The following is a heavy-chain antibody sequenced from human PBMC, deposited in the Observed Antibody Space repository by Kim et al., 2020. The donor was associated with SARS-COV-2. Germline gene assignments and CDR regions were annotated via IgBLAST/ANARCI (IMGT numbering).Heavy chain of an antibody. CDR1: GFTFSSYS. CDR2: ISSSSSYI. J-gene: IGHJ4*02. CDR3: ASGARGYSGYG. V-gene: IGHV3-21*01. Sequence: GGSLRLSCAASGFTFSSYSMNWVRQAPGKGLEWVSSISSSSSYIYYADSVKGRFTISRDNAKNSLYLQMNSLRAEDTAVYYCASGARGYSGYGWGQGTLVTVSP. D-gene: IGHD5-12*01.